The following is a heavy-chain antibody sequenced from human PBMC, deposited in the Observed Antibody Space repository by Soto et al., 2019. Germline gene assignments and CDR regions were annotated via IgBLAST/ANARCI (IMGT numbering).Heavy chain of an antibody. CDR1: GFTFTRYS. J-gene: IGHJ4*02. Sequence: GGSLRLSCAASGFTFTRYSMNWVRQAPGKGLEWVSSISSTTNYIYYADSMKGRFTVSRDNAKNSVYLEMNSLSAEDTALYYCARESEDLTANFDYWGQGTLVTVSS. CDR2: ISSTTNYI. CDR3: ARESEDLTANFDY. V-gene: IGHV3-21*01.